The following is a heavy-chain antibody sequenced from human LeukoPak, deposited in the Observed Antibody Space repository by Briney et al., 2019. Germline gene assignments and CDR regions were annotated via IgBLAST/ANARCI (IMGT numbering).Heavy chain of an antibody. D-gene: IGHD1-1*01. CDR1: GFNVNSNY. V-gene: IGHV3-53*01. J-gene: IGHJ4*02. CDR2: IYSGGST. CDR3: ASPTGDFDY. Sequence: GGSLRLSCAASGFNVNSNYMNWVRQAPGKGLEWVSAIYSGGSTYYADSVKGRFTISRDNSKNTLYLQMNSLRAEDTAVYYCASPTGDFDYWGQGTLVTVSS.